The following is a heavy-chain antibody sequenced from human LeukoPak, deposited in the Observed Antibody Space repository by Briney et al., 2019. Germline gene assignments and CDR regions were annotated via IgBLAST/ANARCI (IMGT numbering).Heavy chain of an antibody. Sequence: GGSLRLSCAASGFTFSSYGMSWVRQAPGKGLEWVSAISGSGGSTYYADSVKGRFTISRDNSKNTLYLQMNSLRAEDTAVYYCAKGGAVYAFYYMDVWGKGTTVTISS. D-gene: IGHD5/OR15-5a*01. V-gene: IGHV3-23*01. CDR3: AKGGAVYAFYYMDV. J-gene: IGHJ6*03. CDR2: ISGSGGST. CDR1: GFTFSSYG.